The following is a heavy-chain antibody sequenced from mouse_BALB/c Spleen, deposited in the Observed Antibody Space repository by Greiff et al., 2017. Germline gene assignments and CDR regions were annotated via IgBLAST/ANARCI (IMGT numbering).Heavy chain of an antibody. CDR1: GYTFTSYV. CDR2: INPYNDGT. V-gene: IGHV1-14*01. D-gene: IGHD1-1*01. CDR3: ARGITTVVDRGFAY. J-gene: IGHJ3*01. Sequence: VQLQQSGPELVKPGASVKMSCKASGYTFTSYVMHWVKQKPGQGLEWIGYINPYNDGTKYNEKFKGKATLTSDKSSSTAYMELSSLTSEDSAVYYCARGITTVVDRGFAYWGQGTLVTVSA.